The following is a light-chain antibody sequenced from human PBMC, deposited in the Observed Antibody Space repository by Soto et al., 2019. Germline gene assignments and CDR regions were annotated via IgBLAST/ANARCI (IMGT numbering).Light chain of an antibody. CDR3: QQYHNWPPHT. J-gene: IGKJ2*01. Sequence: EIVMTQSPATLSVSPGESATLSCRASQSVNTNLAWYQQKPGRAPRLLIHGASTRATGIPARFSGSGSGTEFTLNISSLQSEDFAVYYCQQYHNWPPHTFGQGTKLEIK. CDR1: QSVNTN. CDR2: GAS. V-gene: IGKV3-15*01.